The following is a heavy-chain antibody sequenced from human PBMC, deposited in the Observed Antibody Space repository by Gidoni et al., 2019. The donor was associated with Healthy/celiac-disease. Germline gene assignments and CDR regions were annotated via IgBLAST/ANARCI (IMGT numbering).Heavy chain of an antibody. D-gene: IGHD3-3*01. CDR3: AKGHDFSYYYYYLDV. CDR1: GCTSSRYA. CDR2: ISGGGGNK. J-gene: IGHJ6*03. V-gene: IGHV3-23*01. Sequence: EVQLLESGGSMVQPGGSLRLYCSASGCTSSRYAMSCVRQAPGKGLEWGAGISGGGGNKYHADSVKGRFTISRANPKNTAYLQLSSLRAEDTAVYYCAKGHDFSYYYYYLDVWGKGTTVTVSS.